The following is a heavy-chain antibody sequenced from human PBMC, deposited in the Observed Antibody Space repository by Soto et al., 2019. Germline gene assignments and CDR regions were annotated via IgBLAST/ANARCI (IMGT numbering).Heavy chain of an antibody. CDR1: GFTFKESA. V-gene: IGHV3-23*04. CDR3: AKGRGSGWAWYFDN. J-gene: IGHJ4*02. Sequence: VRLVEAGGGLKQPGGSLRLSCAASGFTFKESAMNWVRQAPGKGLEWVASISDTGASTWYAESVRGRLSISRDNSKNTLYLQMSSLRGEDTAVYYCAKGRGSGWAWYFDNWGQGTLVTVSS. CDR2: ISDTGAST. D-gene: IGHD6-19*01.